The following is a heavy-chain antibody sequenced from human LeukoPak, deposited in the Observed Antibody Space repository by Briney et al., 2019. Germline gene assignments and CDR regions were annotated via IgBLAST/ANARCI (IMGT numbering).Heavy chain of an antibody. CDR3: ASRFGELYLDP. J-gene: IGHJ5*02. CDR2: IIPIFGTA. Sequence: ASVKVSCKASGGTFSSYAISWVRQAPGQGLEWMGRIIPIFGTANYAQKFQGRVTITTDESTSTAYMELSSLRSEDTAVYYCASRFGELYLDPWGQGTLVTVSS. D-gene: IGHD3-10*01. CDR1: GGTFSSYA. V-gene: IGHV1-69*05.